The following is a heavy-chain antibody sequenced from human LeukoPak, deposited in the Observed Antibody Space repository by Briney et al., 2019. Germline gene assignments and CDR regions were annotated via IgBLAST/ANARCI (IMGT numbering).Heavy chain of an antibody. Sequence: GGSLRLSCAASGFTFSSYGMHWVRQAPGKGLEWVAFIRYDGSNKYYADSVKGRFTISRDNSKNTLYLQMNSLRAEDTAVYYCAKPPVGSVPYYMDVWGKGTTDTVSS. CDR3: AKPPVGSVPYYMDV. D-gene: IGHD2-2*01. CDR2: IRYDGSNK. V-gene: IGHV3-30*02. J-gene: IGHJ6*03. CDR1: GFTFSSYG.